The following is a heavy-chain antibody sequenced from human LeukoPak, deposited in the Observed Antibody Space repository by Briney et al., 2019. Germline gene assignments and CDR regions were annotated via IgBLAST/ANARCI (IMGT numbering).Heavy chain of an antibody. J-gene: IGHJ5*02. CDR2: IYSGDIT. Sequence: GGSLRLSCAASGFTVSNYYMTWVRQAPGKGLEWVSVIYSGDITYYADSVKGRFTISRDNARNTLYLQVNSLRAEDTAVYYCARGYGYTYGGGWFDTWGQGTLVTVSS. CDR1: GFTVSNYY. D-gene: IGHD5-18*01. V-gene: IGHV3-53*01. CDR3: ARGYGYTYGGGWFDT.